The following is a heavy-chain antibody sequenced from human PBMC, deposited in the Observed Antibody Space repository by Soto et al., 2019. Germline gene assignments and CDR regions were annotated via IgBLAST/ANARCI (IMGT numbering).Heavy chain of an antibody. J-gene: IGHJ6*02. CDR2: MSYDGSNK. CDR3: ARAYSSTNYYYYGMDV. CDR1: GFTFSSYA. D-gene: IGHD6-13*01. V-gene: IGHV3-30-3*01. Sequence: QVQLVESGGGVVQPGRSLRLSCAASGFTFSSYAMHWVRQAPGKGLEWVAVMSYDGSNKYYADSVKGRFTIPRDNSKNTLYLQMNSLRAEDTAVYYCARAYSSTNYYYYGMDVWGQGTTVTVSS.